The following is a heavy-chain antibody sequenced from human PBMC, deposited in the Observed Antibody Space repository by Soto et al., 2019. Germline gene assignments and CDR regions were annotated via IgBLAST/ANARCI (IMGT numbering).Heavy chain of an antibody. CDR2: MNPNSGNT. CDR1: GHTFTSYD. Sequence: ASVKVSCKASGHTFTSYDINWVRQATGQGLEWMGWMNPNSGNTGYAQKFQGRVTMTRNTSISTAYMELSSLRSEDTAVYYCASYCSGGSCYLFKNYYYHAVSAKGTTVTVSS. J-gene: IGHJ6*03. CDR3: ASYCSGGSCYLFKNYYYHAV. V-gene: IGHV1-8*01. D-gene: IGHD2-15*01.